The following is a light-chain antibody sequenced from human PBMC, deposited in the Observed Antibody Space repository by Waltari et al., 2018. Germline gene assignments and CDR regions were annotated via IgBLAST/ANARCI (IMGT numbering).Light chain of an antibody. V-gene: IGLV3-21*02. J-gene: IGLJ3*02. Sequence: SSVLTQAPSVSVAPGQTATVTCGGDNIGSRSVHWYQQKPGRAPDLVVYLDSDRPSGIPERFSGSKSGNAATLTISRVEAGDEADYYCHVWDANTVMFGGGTKLTVL. CDR3: HVWDANTVM. CDR1: NIGSRS. CDR2: LDS.